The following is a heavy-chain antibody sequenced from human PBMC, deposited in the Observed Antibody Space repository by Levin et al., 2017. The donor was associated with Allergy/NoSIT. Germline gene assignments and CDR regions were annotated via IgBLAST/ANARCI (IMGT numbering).Heavy chain of an antibody. CDR3: ARVFYGAFDL. Sequence: GESLKISCAASGFTFSDYWMTWVRQAPGKGLEWVASIILDGSEKYYVDSLKGLSISRDNTKNSLYLQMNSLRVEDTAVYYCARVFYGAFDLWGQGTLVTVSS. V-gene: IGHV3-7*01. CDR1: GFTFSDYW. J-gene: IGHJ4*02. CDR2: IILDGSEK. D-gene: IGHD4-17*01.